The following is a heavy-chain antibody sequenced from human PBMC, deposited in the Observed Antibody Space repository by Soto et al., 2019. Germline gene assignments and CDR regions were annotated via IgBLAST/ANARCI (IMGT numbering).Heavy chain of an antibody. J-gene: IGHJ5*02. CDR3: ARDPSYCSSTSCYPYNWFDP. D-gene: IGHD2-2*01. CDR1: GSTFSSYG. V-gene: IGHV3-33*01. CDR2: IWYDGSNK. Sequence: GGSLKLSCAASGSTFSSYGMHWVRQTPGKGLEWVAVIWYDGSNKYYADSVKGRFTISRDNSKNTLYLQMNSLRAEDTAVYYCARDPSYCSSTSCYPYNWFDPWGQGTLVTVSS.